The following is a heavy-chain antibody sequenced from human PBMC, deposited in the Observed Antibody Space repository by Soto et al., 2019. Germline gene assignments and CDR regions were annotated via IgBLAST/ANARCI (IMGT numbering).Heavy chain of an antibody. CDR1: GFTFNNYG. D-gene: IGHD5-12*01. J-gene: IGHJ6*02. V-gene: IGHV3-30*18. CDR2: ILYDGGKN. CDR3: AKSRDGYNFYFYYGMGV. Sequence: QVQLVESGGGVVQPGRSLRLSCAASGFTFNNYGMHLVRQAPGNGLEWVAHILYDGGKNYYADSVKGRFTISRDNSKNTLYLQMNSLTAEDTAVYFCAKSRDGYNFYFYYGMGVWGQGTAVTVSS.